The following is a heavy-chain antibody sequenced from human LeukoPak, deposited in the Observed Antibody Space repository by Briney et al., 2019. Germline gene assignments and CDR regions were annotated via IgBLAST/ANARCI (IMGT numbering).Heavy chain of an antibody. J-gene: IGHJ4*02. Sequence: SETLSLTCAVYGGSFSGYYWSWIRQPPGKGLEWIGEINHSGSTNYNPSLKSRVTISVDTSKNQFSLKLSSETAADTAVYYCARGSSGWYYFDYWGQGTLVTVSS. CDR1: GGSFSGYY. D-gene: IGHD6-19*01. CDR2: INHSGST. V-gene: IGHV4-34*01. CDR3: ARGSSGWYYFDY.